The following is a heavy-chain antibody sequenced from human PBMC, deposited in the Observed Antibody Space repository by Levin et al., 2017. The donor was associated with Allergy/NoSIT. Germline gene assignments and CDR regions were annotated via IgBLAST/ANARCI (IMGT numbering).Heavy chain of an antibody. J-gene: IGHJ3*02. CDR3: TTPDGVATIWGGDAFDI. V-gene: IGHV3-15*01. Sequence: GGSLRLSCAASGFTFSNAWMSWVRQAPGKGLEWVGRIKSKTDGGTTDYAAPVKGRFTISRDDSKNTLYLQMNSLKTEDTAVYYCTTPDGVATIWGGDAFDIWGQGTMVTVSS. D-gene: IGHD5-12*01. CDR1: GFTFSNAW. CDR2: IKSKTDGGTT.